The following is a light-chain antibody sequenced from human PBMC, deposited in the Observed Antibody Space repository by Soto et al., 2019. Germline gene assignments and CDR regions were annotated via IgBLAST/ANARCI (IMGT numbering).Light chain of an antibody. V-gene: IGLV2-8*01. CDR1: SSDFGGYNY. J-gene: IGLJ1*01. CDR3: SSYAGSNNAYV. CDR2: EVS. Sequence: QSVLTQPPSASGSPGQSVTISCTGTSSDFGGYNYVSWYQQHPGKAPKLMIYEVSKRPSGVPDRFSGSKSGNTASLTVSGLQAEDEAEYYCSSYAGSNNAYVFGTGTKVTVL.